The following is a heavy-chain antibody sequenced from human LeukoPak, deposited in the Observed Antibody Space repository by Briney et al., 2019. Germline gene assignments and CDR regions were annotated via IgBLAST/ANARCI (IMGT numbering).Heavy chain of an antibody. Sequence: GGSLRLSCAASGFTVSSNYMSWVRQAPGKGLEWVSVIYSGGSTYYADSVKGRFTIFRDNSKNTLYLQMTSLRAEDTAVYYCARGSPYDFWSGSLYYFDYWGQGTLVTVSS. D-gene: IGHD3-3*01. J-gene: IGHJ4*02. V-gene: IGHV3-53*01. CDR3: ARGSPYDFWSGSLYYFDY. CDR2: IYSGGST. CDR1: GFTVSSNY.